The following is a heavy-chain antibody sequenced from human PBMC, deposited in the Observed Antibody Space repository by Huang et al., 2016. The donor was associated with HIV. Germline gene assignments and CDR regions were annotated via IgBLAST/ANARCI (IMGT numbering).Heavy chain of an antibody. D-gene: IGHD3-10*01. J-gene: IGHJ6*02. Sequence: EVQLVQSGAEVKKPGESLKISCKGSGYRFRSNWIGWVRQMPGKGLEWSGSSDPGDSETRYSPSFQGKVTISADKSINTAYLRWSSLKASDTAMYYCARLIGSPSFYYGLDVWGQGTTVTVSS. V-gene: IGHV5-51*01. CDR1: GYRFRSNW. CDR2: SDPGDSET. CDR3: ARLIGSPSFYYGLDV.